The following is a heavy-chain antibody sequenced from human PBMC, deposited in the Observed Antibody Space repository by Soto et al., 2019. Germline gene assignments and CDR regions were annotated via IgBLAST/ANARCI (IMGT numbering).Heavy chain of an antibody. CDR2: IYYSGST. CDR1: GGSISSSSYY. J-gene: IGHJ5*02. Sequence: SETLSLTCTVSGGSISSSSYYWGWIRQPPGKGLEWIGSIYYSGSTYYNPSLKSRVTISVDTSKNQFSLKLSSVTAADTAVYYCARRYYDFWSGYPEPKYNWFDPWGQGTLVTVS. CDR3: ARRYYDFWSGYPEPKYNWFDP. D-gene: IGHD3-3*01. V-gene: IGHV4-39*01.